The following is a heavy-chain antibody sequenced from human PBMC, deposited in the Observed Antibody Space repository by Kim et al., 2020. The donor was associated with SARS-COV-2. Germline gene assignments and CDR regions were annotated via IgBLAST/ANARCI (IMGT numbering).Heavy chain of an antibody. J-gene: IGHJ6*03. Sequence: ASVKVSCKASGYTFITYAIHWVRQAPGQRLEWMGWINAGNGNTQYSQKFQDRVTSARDTSASTAYMELSSLRSEDTAVYFCTTAPGHLKFYYFLDVWGKGTTVTVSS. CDR1: GYTFITYA. CDR2: INAGNGNT. CDR3: TTAPGHLKFYYFLDV. V-gene: IGHV1-3*01.